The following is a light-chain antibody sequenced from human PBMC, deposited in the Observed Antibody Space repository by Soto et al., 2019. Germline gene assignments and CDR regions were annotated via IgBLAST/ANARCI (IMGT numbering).Light chain of an antibody. V-gene: IGKV2-28*01. J-gene: IGKJ4*01. CDR3: MQALQTPT. CDR2: LAS. Sequence: EIVMTQSPLSLPVTPGEQASISCRSSQILLHSDVYNYLAWYLQKPGHSPQLLIDLASSRASGVPDRFSGSGSGTDFTLKISRVEAEDVGVYYCMQALQTPTFGGGTKVDIK. CDR1: QILLHSDVYNY.